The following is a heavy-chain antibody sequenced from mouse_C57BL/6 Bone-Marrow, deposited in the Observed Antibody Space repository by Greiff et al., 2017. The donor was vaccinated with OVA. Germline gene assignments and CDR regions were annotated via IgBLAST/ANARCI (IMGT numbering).Heavy chain of an antibody. CDR1: GYTFTDYY. J-gene: IGHJ4*01. V-gene: IGHV1-75*01. Sequence: VQLQQSGPELVKPGASVKISCKASGYTFTDYYINWVKQRPGQGLEWIGWIFPGSGSTYYNEKFKGKATLTVDKSSSTAYMLLSSLTSEDSAVYFCARFYGGYGDYYAMDYWGQGTSVTVSS. D-gene: IGHD2-3*01. CDR2: IFPGSGST. CDR3: ARFYGGYGDYYAMDY.